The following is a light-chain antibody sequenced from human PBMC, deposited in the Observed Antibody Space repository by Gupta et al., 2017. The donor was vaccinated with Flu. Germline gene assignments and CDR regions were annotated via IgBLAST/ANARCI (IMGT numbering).Light chain of an antibody. CDR3: AAWDDSLNGPV. Sequence: QSVLTQPPSTSGTPGQRVTISCSGSSSNIGTKTVDWYQQLPGSAPKLLIYSNNRRPSGVPDRFSGSKSGTSASLAISGLQSEDEADYYCAAWDDSLNGPVFGGGTKLTVL. CDR2: SNN. V-gene: IGLV1-44*01. J-gene: IGLJ3*02. CDR1: SSNIGTKT.